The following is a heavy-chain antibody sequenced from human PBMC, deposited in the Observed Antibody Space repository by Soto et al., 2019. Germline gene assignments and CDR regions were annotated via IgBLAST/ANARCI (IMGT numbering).Heavy chain of an antibody. CDR1: GFTFTSSA. V-gene: IGHV1-58*01. CDR2: IVVGSGNT. D-gene: IGHD1-26*01. J-gene: IGHJ4*02. CDR3: AALAVGATTTGNFDY. Sequence: ASVKVSCKASGFTFTSSAVQWVRQARGQRLEWIGWIVVGSGNTNYAQKFQERVTITRDMSTSTAYMELSSLRSEDTAVYYCAALAVGATTTGNFDYWGQGTLVTVSS.